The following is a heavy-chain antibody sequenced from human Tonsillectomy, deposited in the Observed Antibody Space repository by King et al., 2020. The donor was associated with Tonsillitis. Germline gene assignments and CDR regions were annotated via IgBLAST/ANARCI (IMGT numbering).Heavy chain of an antibody. J-gene: IGHJ4*02. V-gene: IGHV4-39*01. CDR2: FYNSGST. Sequence: LQLQESGPGLVKPSETLSLTCTVSGGSISSSSYYWGWIRHPPGKGLEWIGSFYNSGSTYYNPSLKSRLTISVDTSKNQFSLKLTSVTAADTAVYYCARQMLGYNYGRHPYYVDYWGQGTLVTVSS. CDR1: GGSISSSSYY. CDR3: ARQMLGYNYGRHPYYVDY. D-gene: IGHD5-18*01.